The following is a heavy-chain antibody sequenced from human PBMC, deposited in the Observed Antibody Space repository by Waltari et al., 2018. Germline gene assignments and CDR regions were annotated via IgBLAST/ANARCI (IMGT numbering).Heavy chain of an antibody. CDR1: GGSFSGYY. J-gene: IGHJ4*02. D-gene: IGHD5-18*01. V-gene: IGHV4-34*11. CDR3: ARVRQPDLFDY. Sequence: QVQLQQWGAGLLKPSETLSLTCAVYGGSFSGYYWSWIRQPPGKGLEWIGYIYYSGSTNYNPSLKSRVTISVDTSKNQFSLKLSSVTAADTAVYYCARVRQPDLFDYWGQGTLVTVSS. CDR2: IYYSGST.